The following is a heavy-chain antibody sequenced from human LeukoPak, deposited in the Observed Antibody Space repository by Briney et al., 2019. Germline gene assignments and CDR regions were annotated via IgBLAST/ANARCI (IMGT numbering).Heavy chain of an antibody. V-gene: IGHV1-69*04. CDR3: ARGGCCSGGSCYNGSPP. CDR1: GGTFSSYA. J-gene: IGHJ5*02. D-gene: IGHD2-15*01. Sequence: SVKVSCKASGGTFSSYAISWVRQAPGQGLEWMGRIIPILGIANYAQKFQGRVTITADKSTSTAYMELSSLRSGDTAVYYCARGGCCSGGSCYNGSPPWGQETLATAPS. CDR2: IIPILGIA.